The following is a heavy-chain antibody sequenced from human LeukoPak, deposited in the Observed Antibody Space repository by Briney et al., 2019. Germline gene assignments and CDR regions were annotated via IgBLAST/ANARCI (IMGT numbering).Heavy chain of an antibody. Sequence: GESLKISCRGSGYKFNTYWIGWVRQMPGKGLEWMGIIYPGDSDTRYSPSFQGQVTISADKSISTAYLQWSSLKSDDTAVYYCAADHPNYDYWGQGTLVTVSS. V-gene: IGHV5-51*01. J-gene: IGHJ4*02. CDR3: AADHPNYDY. CDR1: GYKFNTYW. D-gene: IGHD5-24*01. CDR2: IYPGDSDT.